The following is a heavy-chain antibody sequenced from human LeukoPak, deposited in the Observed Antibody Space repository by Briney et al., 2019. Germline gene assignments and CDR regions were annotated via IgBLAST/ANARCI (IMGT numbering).Heavy chain of an antibody. Sequence: GESLKISCKGSGYSITSYWIGWVRQMPGRGLEWMGIIDPRDSDTRYSPSFQGQVTISVDKSIRAAFLQWSSLKASDTAMIFCARARSGGTDCFVYWGQGTLVTVSS. D-gene: IGHD2-21*01. CDR3: ARARSGGTDCFVY. J-gene: IGHJ4*02. CDR1: GYSITSYW. V-gene: IGHV5-51*01. CDR2: IDPRDSDT.